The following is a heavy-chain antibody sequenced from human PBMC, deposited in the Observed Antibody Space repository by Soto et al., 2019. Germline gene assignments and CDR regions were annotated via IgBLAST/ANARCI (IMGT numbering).Heavy chain of an antibody. CDR3: AKPHDSSGYYYPYFQQ. CDR1: GFTFSSYA. D-gene: IGHD3-22*01. Sequence: LRLSCAASGFTFSSYAMSWVRQAPGKGLEWVSAISGSGDSTYSADSVKGRFTISRDNSKNTLYLQMNSLRAEDTAVYYCAKPHDSSGYYYPYFQQWGQGTLVTVSS. V-gene: IGHV3-23*01. CDR2: ISGSGDST. J-gene: IGHJ1*01.